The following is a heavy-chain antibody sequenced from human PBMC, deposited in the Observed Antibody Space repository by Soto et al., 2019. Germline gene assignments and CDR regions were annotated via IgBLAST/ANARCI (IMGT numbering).Heavy chain of an antibody. J-gene: IGHJ4*02. CDR3: ARDMPYAAGSLAGCDY. CDR2: IYHSGTT. CDR1: GGSITGSY. D-gene: IGHD1-26*01. V-gene: IGHV4-59*01. Sequence: ATLSLTCAVSGGSITGSYWSWIRQPPGKTLEWIGYIYHSGTTTYNPSLKSRVSISVDTSKNQFSLRLTSVIAADTAVYYCARDMPYAAGSLAGCDYWGQGILVTVSS.